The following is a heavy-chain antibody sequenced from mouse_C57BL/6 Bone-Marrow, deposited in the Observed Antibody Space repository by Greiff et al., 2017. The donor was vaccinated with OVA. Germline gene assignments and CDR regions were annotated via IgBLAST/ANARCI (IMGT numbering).Heavy chain of an antibody. CDR2: IYPRSGNT. J-gene: IGHJ1*03. V-gene: IGHV1-81*01. CDR1: GYTFTSYG. Sequence: QVQLQQSGAELARPGASVKLSCKASGYTFTSYGISWVKQRTGQGLEWIGEIYPRSGNTYYNEKFKGKATLTAYKSSSTAYMALRSLTSEDSAVYFCARIFIYYGSNFDVWGTGTTVTVSS. D-gene: IGHD1-1*01. CDR3: ARIFIYYGSNFDV.